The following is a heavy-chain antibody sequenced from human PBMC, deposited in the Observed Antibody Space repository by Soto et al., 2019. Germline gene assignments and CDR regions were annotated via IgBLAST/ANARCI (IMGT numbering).Heavy chain of an antibody. CDR3: ARAGRGDVDTAYNWFDP. Sequence: SETLSLTCTVSGGSISSYYWSWIRQPPGKGLEWIGYIYYSGSTNYNPSLKSRVTISVDTSKNQFSLKLSSVTAADTAVYYCARAGRGDVDTAYNWFDPWGQGTLVTVSS. V-gene: IGHV4-59*01. CDR1: GGSISSYY. D-gene: IGHD5-18*01. CDR2: IYYSGST. J-gene: IGHJ5*02.